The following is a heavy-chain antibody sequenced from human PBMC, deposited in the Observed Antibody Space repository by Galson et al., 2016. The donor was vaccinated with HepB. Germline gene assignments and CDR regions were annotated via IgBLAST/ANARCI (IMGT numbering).Heavy chain of an antibody. D-gene: IGHD2-2*01. CDR2: ISTDAINK. Sequence: SLRLSCAASGFTFSSYGMHWVRQAPGKGLEWVAVISTDAINKYYADSVRGRFTISRDDPKNTLYLQMNSLRPEDTAVYYCARPRASNYYYHGMDVWGQGTTVAVSS. CDR3: ARPRASNYYYHGMDV. V-gene: IGHV3-30*03. J-gene: IGHJ6*02. CDR1: GFTFSSYG.